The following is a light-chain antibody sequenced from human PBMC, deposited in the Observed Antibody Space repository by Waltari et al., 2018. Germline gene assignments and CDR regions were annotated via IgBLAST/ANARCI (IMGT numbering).Light chain of an antibody. V-gene: IGLV2-14*01. J-gene: IGLJ2*01. Sequence: QSALTQPVSVSGSPGQAIPIACPGTSMYVGGCHYVSWYQQHPGKAPKLMIYEVSNRPSGVSNRFSGSKSGNTASLTISGLQAEDEADYYCSSYTSSSTPVFGGGTKLTVL. CDR1: SMYVGGCHY. CDR3: SSYTSSSTPV. CDR2: EVS.